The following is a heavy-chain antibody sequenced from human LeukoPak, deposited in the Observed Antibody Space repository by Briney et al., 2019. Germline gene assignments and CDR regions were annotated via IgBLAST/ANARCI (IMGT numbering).Heavy chain of an antibody. J-gene: IGHJ4*02. CDR2: IYHSGST. CDR3: ARREGDFWSGYFDY. V-gene: IGHV4-38-2*01. D-gene: IGHD3-3*01. Sequence: SETLSLTCAVSGYSISSGYYWGWIRQPPGKGLEWIGSIYHSGSTYYNPSLKSRVTISVDTSKNQFSLKLSSVTAADTAVYYCARREGDFWSGYFDYRGQGTLVTVSS. CDR1: GYSISSGYY.